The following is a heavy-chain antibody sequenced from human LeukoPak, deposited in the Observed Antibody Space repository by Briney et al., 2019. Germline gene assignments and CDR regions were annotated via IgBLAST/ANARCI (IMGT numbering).Heavy chain of an antibody. Sequence: ASVKVSCKASGYTFTSYDINWVRQATGQGLEWMGWINPNSGGTNYAQKFQGRVTMTRDTSISTAYMELSRLRSDDTAVYYCATIVATNPFDYWGQGTLVTVSS. CDR3: ATIVATNPFDY. D-gene: IGHD5-12*01. V-gene: IGHV1-2*02. CDR1: GYTFTSYD. CDR2: INPNSGGT. J-gene: IGHJ4*02.